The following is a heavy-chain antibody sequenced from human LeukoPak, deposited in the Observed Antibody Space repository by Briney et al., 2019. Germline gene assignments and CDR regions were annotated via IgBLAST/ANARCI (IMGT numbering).Heavy chain of an antibody. J-gene: IGHJ6*03. CDR1: GGSISSGSYY. V-gene: IGHV4-61*02. CDR2: IYTSGST. Sequence: SETLSLTCTVSGGSISSGSYYWSWIRQPAGKGLEWIGRIYTSGSTNYNPSLKSRDTISVDTSKNQFSLKLASVTAADTAVYYCARGSTSRYYYYYMDVWGKGTTVTVSS. D-gene: IGHD2-2*01. CDR3: ARGSTSRYYYYYMDV.